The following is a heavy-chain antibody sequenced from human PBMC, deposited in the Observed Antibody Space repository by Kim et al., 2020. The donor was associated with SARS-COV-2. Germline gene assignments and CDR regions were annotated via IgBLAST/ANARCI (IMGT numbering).Heavy chain of an antibody. V-gene: IGHV4-34*01. CDR3: ARGLSGGNYYYGMEV. J-gene: IGHJ6*04. Sequence: PSLKSRVTISVDTSKNQSSLKLSSVTAADTAVYYCARGLSGGNYYYGMEVWGEGTTVTVSS. D-gene: IGHD1-26*01.